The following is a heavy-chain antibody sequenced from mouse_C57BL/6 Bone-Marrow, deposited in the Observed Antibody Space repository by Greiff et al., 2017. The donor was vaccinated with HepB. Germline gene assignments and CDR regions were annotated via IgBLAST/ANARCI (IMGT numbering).Heavy chain of an antibody. D-gene: IGHD2-3*01. CDR2: IHPSDSDT. CDR1: GYTFTSYW. Sequence: QVQLQQPGAELVKPGASVKVSCKASGYTFTSYWMHWVKQRPGQGLEWIGRIHPSDSDTNYNQKFKGKATLTVDKSSSTAYMQLSSLTSEDSAVYYCAIYEWTGLLPFDYWGQGTTLTVSS. CDR3: AIYEWTGLLPFDY. J-gene: IGHJ2*01. V-gene: IGHV1-74*01.